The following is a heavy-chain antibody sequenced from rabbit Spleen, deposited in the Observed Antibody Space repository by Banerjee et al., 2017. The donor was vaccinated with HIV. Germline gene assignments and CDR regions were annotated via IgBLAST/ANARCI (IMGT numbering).Heavy chain of an antibody. CDR2: VSTSSGNT. CDR1: GFSFSNSYW. CDR3: ARYVHGDNYPW. J-gene: IGHJ4*01. D-gene: IGHD2-1*01. Sequence: QQLEESGGDLVKPEGSLTLTCTASGFSFSNSYWLCWVRQAPVKGLESIACVSTSSGNTYYATWAKGRFTISKPSSTTVTLQMTSLTAADTATYFCARYVHGDNYPWWGPGTLVTVS. V-gene: IGHV1S45*01.